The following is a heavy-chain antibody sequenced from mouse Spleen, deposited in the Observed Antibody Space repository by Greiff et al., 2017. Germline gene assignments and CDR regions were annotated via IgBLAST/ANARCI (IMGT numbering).Heavy chain of an antibody. D-gene: IGHD4-1*01. CDR2: ISSGGGNT. CDR3: ARQNWDYAMDY. Sequence: EVKLMESGGGLVKRGGSLKLSCAASGFTFSSYAMSWVRQTPEKRLEWVATISSGGGNTYYPDSVKGRFTISRDNAKNTLYLQMSSLKSEDTAMYYCARQNWDYAMDYWGQGTSVTVSS. J-gene: IGHJ4*01. V-gene: IGHV5-9*04. CDR1: GFTFSSYA.